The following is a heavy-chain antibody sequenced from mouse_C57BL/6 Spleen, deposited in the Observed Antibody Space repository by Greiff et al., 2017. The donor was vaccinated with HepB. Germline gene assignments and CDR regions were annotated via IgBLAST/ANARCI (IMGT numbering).Heavy chain of an antibody. V-gene: IGHV1-55*01. CDR2: IYPGSGST. D-gene: IGHD1-1*01. J-gene: IGHJ3*01. CDR1: GYTFTSYW. CDR3: ARNYGSSYGFAY. Sequence: VQQQQPGAELVKPGASVKMSCKASGYTFTSYWITWVKQRPGQGLEWIGEIYPGSGSTNYNEKFKSKATLTVDTSSSTAYMQLSSLTSEDSAVYYCARNYGSSYGFAYWGQGTLVTVSA.